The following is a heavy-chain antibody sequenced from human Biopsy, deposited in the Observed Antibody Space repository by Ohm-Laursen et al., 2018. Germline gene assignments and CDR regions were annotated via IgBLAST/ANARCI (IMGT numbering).Heavy chain of an antibody. J-gene: IGHJ3*02. D-gene: IGHD1-1*01. CDR2: IGTAGDT. CDR3: ARETSDDDHGAFDI. Sequence: SLRLSCAAPGFTFSTYDIHWVRQTTGKGLEWVSAIGTAGDTFYPASVRGRFTISRDNAKNSVYLQMNSLRAGDTAVYYCARETSDDDHGAFDIWGQGTMVTVSS. V-gene: IGHV3-13*01. CDR1: GFTFSTYD.